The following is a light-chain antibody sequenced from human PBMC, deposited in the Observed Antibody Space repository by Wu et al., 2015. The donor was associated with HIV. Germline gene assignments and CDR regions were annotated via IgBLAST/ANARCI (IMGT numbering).Light chain of an antibody. CDR3: QKYNTAPWT. CDR1: QGVSNF. CDR2: AAS. Sequence: DIQMTQSPSSLSASVEDRVTITCRASQGVSNFLAWYQQKPGKPPKVPIYAASTLQSGVPSRFSGSGSGTDFTLTISSLQPEDVATYYCQKYNTAPWTFGQGTKVEMK. J-gene: IGKJ1*01. V-gene: IGKV1-27*01.